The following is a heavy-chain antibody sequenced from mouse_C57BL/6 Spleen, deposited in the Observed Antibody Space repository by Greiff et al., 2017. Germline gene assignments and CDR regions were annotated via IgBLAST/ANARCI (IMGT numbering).Heavy chain of an antibody. CDR3: TTPGSSGYFGY. CDR1: GFNIKDDY. J-gene: IGHJ2*01. D-gene: IGHD1-1*01. Sequence: EVQLQQSGAELVRPGASVKLSCTASGFNIKDDYMHWVKQRPEQGLEWIGWIDPENGDTEYASKFQGKATITADTSSNTAYLQLSILTSEDTAVYYCTTPGSSGYFGYWGQGTTRTVSA. CDR2: IDPENGDT. V-gene: IGHV14-4*01.